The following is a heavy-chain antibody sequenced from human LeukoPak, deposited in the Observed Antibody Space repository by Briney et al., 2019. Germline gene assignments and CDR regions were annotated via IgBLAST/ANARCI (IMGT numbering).Heavy chain of an antibody. CDR1: GYTFTSYD. V-gene: IGHV1-8*03. CDR2: MNPNSGNT. CDR3: ARGPAWGYSSPYYFDY. Sequence: ASVKVSCKASGYTFTSYDINWVRQATGQGLEWMGWMNPNSGNTGYAQKFQGRVTITRNTAIRTAYMELSSLRSEDSAVYYCARGPAWGYSSPYYFDYWGQGTLVTVPS. J-gene: IGHJ4*02. D-gene: IGHD3-16*01.